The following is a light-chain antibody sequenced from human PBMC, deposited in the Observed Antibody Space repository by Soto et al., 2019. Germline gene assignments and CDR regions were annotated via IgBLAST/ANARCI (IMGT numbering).Light chain of an antibody. CDR2: DVS. CDR1: SSGGGEYKY. Sequence: QSALTQPASVSGSPGQSITISCTESSSGGGEYKYASWYQQHPGTAPKLIIYDVSNRPSGVSNRFSGSKSGSTASLTVSGLQAADEADYYCKSYAGSNTYVFGTGTKLTVL. CDR3: KSYAGSNTYV. J-gene: IGLJ1*01. V-gene: IGLV2-14*03.